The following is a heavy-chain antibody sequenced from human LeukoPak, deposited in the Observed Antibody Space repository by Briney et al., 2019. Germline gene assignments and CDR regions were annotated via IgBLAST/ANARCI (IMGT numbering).Heavy chain of an antibody. CDR2: IYYSGST. J-gene: IGHJ3*02. Sequence: SETLSLTCTVSGGSISSSSYYWGWIRQPPGKGLEWIGSIYYSGSTYYNPSLKSRVTISVDTSKNQFSLKLSSVTAADTAVYYCARDLETWERPSGAFDIWGQGTMVTVSS. CDR3: ARDLETWERPSGAFDI. V-gene: IGHV4-39*07. CDR1: GGSISSSSYY. D-gene: IGHD1-26*01.